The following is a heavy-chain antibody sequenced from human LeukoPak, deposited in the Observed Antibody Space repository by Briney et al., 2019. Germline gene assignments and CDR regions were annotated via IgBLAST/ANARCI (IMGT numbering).Heavy chain of an antibody. J-gene: IGHJ4*02. CDR1: GFTFSSYA. CDR3: AKDYWSAGYCSGGSCYYFDY. V-gene: IGHV3-23*01. D-gene: IGHD2-15*01. CDR2: ISGSGGST. Sequence: GGSLRLSCAASGFTFSSYAMSWVRQAPGKGLEWVSAISGSGGSTYYADSVKGRFTISRDNSKNTLYLQMNSLRAEDTAVYYCAKDYWSAGYCSGGSCYYFDYWGQGTLVTVSS.